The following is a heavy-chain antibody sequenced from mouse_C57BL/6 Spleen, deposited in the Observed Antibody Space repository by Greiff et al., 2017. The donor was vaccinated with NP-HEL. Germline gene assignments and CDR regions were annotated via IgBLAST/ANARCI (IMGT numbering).Heavy chain of an antibody. CDR1: GYTFTSYW. J-gene: IGHJ2*01. D-gene: IGHD1-1*01. CDR2: IDPSDSYT. Sequence: VQLQQPGAELVRPGTSVKLSCKASGYTFTSYWMHWVKQRPGQGLEWIGVIDPSDSYTNYNQKFKGKATLTVDTSSSTAYMQLSSLTSEDSAVYYCARSVSTVSDYWGQGTTLTVSS. V-gene: IGHV1-59*01. CDR3: ARSVSTVSDY.